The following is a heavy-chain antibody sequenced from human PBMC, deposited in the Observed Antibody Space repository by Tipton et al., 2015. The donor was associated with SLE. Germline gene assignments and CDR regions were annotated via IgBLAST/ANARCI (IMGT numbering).Heavy chain of an antibody. D-gene: IGHD4-23*01. Sequence: TLSLTCAVSGGSISSSNWWTWVRQPPGKGLEWIGQIYHSGTTNYNPSLESRVTISVDKSKKQFSLKLTSVTAADTAVYYCATDGGAGGNADNWGQGTLVTVSS. CDR1: GGSISSSNW. CDR3: ATDGGAGGNADN. J-gene: IGHJ4*02. CDR2: IYHSGTT. V-gene: IGHV4-4*02.